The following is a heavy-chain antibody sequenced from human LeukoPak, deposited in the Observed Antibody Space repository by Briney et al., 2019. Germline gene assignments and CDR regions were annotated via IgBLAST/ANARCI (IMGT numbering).Heavy chain of an antibody. CDR2: ISGSGGST. D-gene: IGHD3-10*01. V-gene: IGHV3-23*01. CDR1: GFTFSSYA. CDR3: AKSYYHGSGTDY. Sequence: GGSLRLSCAASGFTFSSYAMSWVRQAPGKGLEWVSAISGSGGSTYYADSVKGRFTISRDNSKNTLCLQMNSLRAEDTAVYYCAKSYYHGSGTDYWGQGTLVTVSS. J-gene: IGHJ4*02.